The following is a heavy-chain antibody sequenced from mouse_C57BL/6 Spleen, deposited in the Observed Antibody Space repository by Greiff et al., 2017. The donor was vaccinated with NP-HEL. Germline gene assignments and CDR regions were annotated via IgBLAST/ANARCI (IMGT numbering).Heavy chain of an antibody. CDR1: GFTFSDYG. J-gene: IGHJ2*01. CDR2: ISSGSSTI. V-gene: IGHV5-17*01. CDR3: ARGDYYGSSSDYFDY. Sequence: EVQGVESGGGLVKPGGSLKLSCAASGFTFSDYGMHWVRQAPEKGLEWVAYISSGSSTIYYADTVKGRFTISRDNAKNTLFLQMTSLRSEDTAMYYGARGDYYGSSSDYFDYWGQGTTLTVSS. D-gene: IGHD1-1*01.